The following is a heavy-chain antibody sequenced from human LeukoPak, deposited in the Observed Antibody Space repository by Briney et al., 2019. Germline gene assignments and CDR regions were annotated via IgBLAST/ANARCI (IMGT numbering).Heavy chain of an antibody. CDR1: GYTLTELP. CDR2: FDPEDGET. D-gene: IGHD4-23*01. Sequence: GASVKVSCKVSGYTLTELPMHWVRQAPGKGLEWMGGFDPEDGETIYAQKFQGRVTMTEDTSTDTAYMELSSLRSEDTAVYYCATATAYYGGNNLYDYWGQGTLVTVSS. J-gene: IGHJ4*02. CDR3: ATATAYYGGNNLYDY. V-gene: IGHV1-24*01.